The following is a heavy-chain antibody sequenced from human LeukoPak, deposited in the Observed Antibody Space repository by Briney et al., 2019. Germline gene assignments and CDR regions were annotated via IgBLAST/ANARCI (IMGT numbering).Heavy chain of an antibody. CDR1: GGSISSYY. Sequence: SETLSLTCSVSGGSISSYYWTWIRQPPGKGLEWIGYIFYSGGSNYNPSLKSRVTISVDTSKNHFSLKLSSVTAADTAVYYCARLGSTFDIWGQGTMVTVSS. J-gene: IGHJ3*02. CDR3: ARLGSTFDI. CDR2: IFYSGGS. D-gene: IGHD2-2*01. V-gene: IGHV4-59*08.